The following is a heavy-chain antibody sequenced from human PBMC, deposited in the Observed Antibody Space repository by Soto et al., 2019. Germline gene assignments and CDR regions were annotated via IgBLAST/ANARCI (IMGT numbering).Heavy chain of an antibody. CDR1: GFTFSSYW. Sequence: EVQLVESGGGLVQPGGSLRLSCAASGFTFSSYWMHWVRQAPGKGLVWVSRLNSDGSSTSYADSVKGRFTISRDNAKNTLYLQMNRLRAEDTAVYYCARGLIAAAGIPPIPKYYYYYGMDVWGQGTTVTVSS. V-gene: IGHV3-74*01. D-gene: IGHD6-13*01. J-gene: IGHJ6*02. CDR2: LNSDGSST. CDR3: ARGLIAAAGIPPIPKYYYYYGMDV.